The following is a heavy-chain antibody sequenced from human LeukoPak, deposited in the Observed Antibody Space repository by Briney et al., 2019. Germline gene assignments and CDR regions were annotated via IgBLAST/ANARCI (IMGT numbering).Heavy chain of an antibody. CDR1: GFTFSSNA. J-gene: IGHJ4*02. V-gene: IGHV3-30-3*01. CDR3: AKEGTGIHFDY. D-gene: IGHD1-1*01. Sequence: PGGSLRLSCAASGFTFSSNAIHWVRQAPGKGLEWVAEISHDGGNTYYADSVKGRFTISRDNSKNTLYLQMNSLRAEDTAVYYCAKEGTGIHFDYWGQGTLVTVSS. CDR2: ISHDGGNT.